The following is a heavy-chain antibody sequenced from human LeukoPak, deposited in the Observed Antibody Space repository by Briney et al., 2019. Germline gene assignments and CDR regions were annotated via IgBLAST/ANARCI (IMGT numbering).Heavy chain of an antibody. CDR3: ARQIDNYGDYPDAFDI. Sequence: PSETLSLTCTVSGGSISSYYWSWIRHPPGKGLEWIGYIYYSGSTNYNPSLKSRVTISVDTSKNQFSLELSSVTAADTAVYYCARQIDNYGDYPDAFDIWGQGTMVTVSS. J-gene: IGHJ3*02. D-gene: IGHD4-17*01. V-gene: IGHV4-59*01. CDR2: IYYSGST. CDR1: GGSISSYY.